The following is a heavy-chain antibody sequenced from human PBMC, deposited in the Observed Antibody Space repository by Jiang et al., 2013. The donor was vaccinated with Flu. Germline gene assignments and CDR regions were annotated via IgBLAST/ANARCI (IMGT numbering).Heavy chain of an antibody. J-gene: IGHJ4*02. V-gene: IGHV4-39*01. CDR1: GGSISSSSYY. Sequence: LLKPSETLSLTCTVSGGSISSSSYYWGWIRQPPGKGLEWIGSIYYSGSTYYNPSLKSRVTISVDTSKNQFSLKLSSVTAADTAVYYCARRPYSSGWYPPXMYYFDYWGQGTLVTVSS. CDR2: IYYSGST. CDR3: ARRPYSSGWYPPXMYYFDY. D-gene: IGHD6-19*01.